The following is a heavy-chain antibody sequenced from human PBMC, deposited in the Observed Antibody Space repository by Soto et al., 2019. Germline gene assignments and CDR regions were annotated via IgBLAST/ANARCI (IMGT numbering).Heavy chain of an antibody. D-gene: IGHD6-13*01. CDR2: IYYSGSA. CDR3: ARGGSSWSGAWYFDL. J-gene: IGHJ2*01. V-gene: IGHV4-59*01. CDR1: VGSISHYY. Sequence: QVQLQESGPGLVKPSETLSLTCTVSVGSISHYYWSWIRQPPGQGLEWIGYIYYSGSANYNPSLKSRVIISVDTSKNQFSLKLSSVTAADTAVYFCARGGSSWSGAWYFDLWGRGTLVTVSS.